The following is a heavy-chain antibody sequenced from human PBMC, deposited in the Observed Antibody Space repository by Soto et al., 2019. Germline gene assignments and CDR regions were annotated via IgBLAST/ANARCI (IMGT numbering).Heavy chain of an antibody. CDR3: ARDPSPVWEPYYYYGMDV. Sequence: QVQLVQSGAEVKKPGASVKVSCKASGYTFTSYGISWVRQAPGQGLEWMGWISAYNGNTNYAQKLQGRVTMTTDTSTSTAYMELRSRRSDDTAVYYCARDPSPVWEPYYYYGMDVWGQGTTVTVSS. V-gene: IGHV1-18*04. J-gene: IGHJ6*02. D-gene: IGHD1-26*01. CDR1: GYTFTSYG. CDR2: ISAYNGNT.